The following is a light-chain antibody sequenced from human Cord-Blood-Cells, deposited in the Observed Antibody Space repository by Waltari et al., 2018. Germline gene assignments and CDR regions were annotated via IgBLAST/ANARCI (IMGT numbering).Light chain of an antibody. Sequence: QSALSQLAPVSGSPGQELTISCTGTSSDVGRYNLVFWYQQLPGKAPKLMSDEGSKRPAGVSNRFAGSKSGNTSSLTISGLQAEDEADYYFCSYAGSSTFVVFGGGTKLTVL. V-gene: IGLV2-23*03. CDR2: EGS. CDR3: CSYAGSSTFVV. CDR1: SSDVGRYNL. J-gene: IGLJ2*01.